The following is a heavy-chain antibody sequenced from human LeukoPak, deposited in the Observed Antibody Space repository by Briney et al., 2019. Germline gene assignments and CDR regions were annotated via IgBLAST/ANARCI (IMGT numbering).Heavy chain of an antibody. CDR1: GFPFSSYS. J-gene: IGHJ4*02. CDR2: ISASGGNI. D-gene: IGHD1-1*01. V-gene: IGHV3-48*01. Sequence: RGSLRLSCAVSGFPFSSYSMNWVRQAPGKGLEWVSYISASGGNIYYLDAVKGRFTVSRDNAMNSLFLQMDRPRAEDTAIYYCVRVKGTYFDFWGQGTPVTVSS. CDR3: VRVKGTYFDF.